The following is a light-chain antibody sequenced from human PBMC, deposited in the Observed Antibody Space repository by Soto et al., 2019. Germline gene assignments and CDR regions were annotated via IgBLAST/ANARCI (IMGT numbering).Light chain of an antibody. V-gene: IGLV2-8*01. J-gene: IGLJ1*01. CDR3: KSYEGSNIYV. CDR1: SSDVGGYNY. Sequence: QSVLTQPPSASGSPGQSVTISCTGTSSDVGGYNYVSWYQQHPGKAPKLMIYEVNKRPSGVPDRLSGSKSGNTASLTVSGLQSEDEADYYCKSYEGSNIYVFGTGTKVTAL. CDR2: EVN.